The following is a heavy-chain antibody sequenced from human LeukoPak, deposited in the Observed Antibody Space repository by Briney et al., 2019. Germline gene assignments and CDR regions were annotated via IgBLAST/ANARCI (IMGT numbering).Heavy chain of an antibody. CDR3: ARDPIAAADDAFDI. D-gene: IGHD6-13*01. CDR1: GFTVSSNY. V-gene: IGHV3-66*01. CDR2: IYSGGST. Sequence: PGGSLRLSCAASGFTVSSNYMSWVRQAPGKGLEWVSVIYSGGSTYYADSVKGRFTTSRDNSKNTLYLQMNSLRAEDTAVYYCARDPIAAADDAFDIWGQGTMVSVSS. J-gene: IGHJ3*02.